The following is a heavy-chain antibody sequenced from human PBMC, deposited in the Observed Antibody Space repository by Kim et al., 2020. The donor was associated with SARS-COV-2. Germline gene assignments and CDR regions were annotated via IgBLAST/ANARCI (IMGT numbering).Heavy chain of an antibody. J-gene: IGHJ4*02. V-gene: IGHV4-34*01. Sequence: SETLSLTCAVYGGSFSGYYWSWIRQPPGKGLEWIGEINHSGSTNYNPSLKSRVTISVDTSKNQFSLKLSSVTAADTAVYYCARSGAYCGGDCYYYWGQGT. D-gene: IGHD2-21*02. CDR1: GGSFSGYY. CDR3: ARSGAYCGGDCYYY. CDR2: INHSGST.